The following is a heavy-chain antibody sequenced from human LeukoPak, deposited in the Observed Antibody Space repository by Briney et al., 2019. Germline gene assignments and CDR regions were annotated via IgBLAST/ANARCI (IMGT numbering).Heavy chain of an antibody. J-gene: IGHJ4*03. CDR1: GGSFSGYY. Sequence: SETLSLTCAVAGGSFSGYYWSWIRQSPGKGPQWIAEVNHRGDTNYNPSVKGRVTISVDTSKNQFSLKVTSLTAADTAVYYCARGPTISETGYFDYWGQGTLVTVSS. CDR2: VNHRGDT. CDR3: ARGPTISETGYFDY. D-gene: IGHD1-1*01. V-gene: IGHV4-34*01.